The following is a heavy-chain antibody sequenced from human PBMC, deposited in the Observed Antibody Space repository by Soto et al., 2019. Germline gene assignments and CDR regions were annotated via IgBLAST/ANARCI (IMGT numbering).Heavy chain of an antibody. D-gene: IGHD1-26*01. V-gene: IGHV4-59*01. CDR3: AREGGSDHYYFDY. Sequence: WIRQPPGKGLEWIGYIYYSGSTNYNPSLKSRVTISVDTSKNQFSLKLSSVTAADTAVYYCAREGGSDHYYFDYWGQG. J-gene: IGHJ4*02. CDR2: IYYSGST.